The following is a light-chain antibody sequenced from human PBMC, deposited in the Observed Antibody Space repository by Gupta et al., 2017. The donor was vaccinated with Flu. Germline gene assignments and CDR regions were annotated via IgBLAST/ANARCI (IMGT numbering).Light chain of an antibody. Sequence: QSALTQPDSLSGSPRQSITFSCTGTSSAVGGSKYVSWYQQHPGKAPKLVIYEVNNRPSGVSSRFSGSKSGNTASLTISGLQAEDEADYYCSSYTTTSTPWVFGGGTKLTVL. V-gene: IGLV2-14*01. CDR2: EVN. J-gene: IGLJ3*02. CDR3: SSYTTTSTPWV. CDR1: SSAVGGSKY.